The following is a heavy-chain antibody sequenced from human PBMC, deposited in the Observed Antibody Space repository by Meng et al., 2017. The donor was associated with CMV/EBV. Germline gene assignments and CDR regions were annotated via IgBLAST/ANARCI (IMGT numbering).Heavy chain of an antibody. V-gene: IGHV1-69*05. CDR3: ARAHYAPGYCSSTSCYNRWGMDV. D-gene: IGHD2-2*02. CDR1: GGTFSSYA. Sequence: SVKVSCKASGGTFSSYAISWVRQAPGQGLEWMGGIIPIFGTANYAQKFQGRVTITTDEATSTAYMELSSRRSEDTAVYYGARAHYAPGYCSSTSCYNRWGMDVWGQGTTVTVSS. CDR2: IIPIFGTA. J-gene: IGHJ6*02.